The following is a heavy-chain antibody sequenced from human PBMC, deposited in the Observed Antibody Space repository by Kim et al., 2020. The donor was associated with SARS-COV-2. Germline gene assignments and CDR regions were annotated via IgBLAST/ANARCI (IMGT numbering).Heavy chain of an antibody. V-gene: IGHV4-59*08. CDR3: ARHVSLVYSAYDSDYFDY. J-gene: IGHJ4*02. CDR1: GGSISSYY. D-gene: IGHD5-12*01. Sequence: SETLSLTCTVSGGSISSYYWSWIRQPPGKGLEWIGYIYYSGSTNYNPSLKNRVTISADTSKNQFSLKLSSVTAADTAVYYCARHVSLVYSAYDSDYFDYWGQGTLVTVSS. CDR2: IYYSGST.